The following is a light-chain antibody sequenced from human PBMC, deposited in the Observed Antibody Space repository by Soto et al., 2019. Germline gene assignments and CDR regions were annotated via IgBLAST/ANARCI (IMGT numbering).Light chain of an antibody. Sequence: DIHLTQSPSFLSASVGDRVTITCRASQDISTYLVWYQQKPGRAPKLLIYAASALQSGVPSRFSGSGSGTEFTLTISSLQPEDFATYYCQQFNSYPLMYAFGQGNKLEIK. J-gene: IGKJ2*01. CDR1: QDISTY. CDR3: QQFNSYPLMYA. V-gene: IGKV1-9*01. CDR2: AAS.